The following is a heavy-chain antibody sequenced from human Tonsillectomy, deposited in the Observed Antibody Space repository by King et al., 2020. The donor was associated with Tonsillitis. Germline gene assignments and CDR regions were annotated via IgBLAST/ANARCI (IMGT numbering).Heavy chain of an antibody. D-gene: IGHD6-19*01. CDR1: GFTFSSYG. Sequence: VQLVESGGGVVQPGGSLRLSCAASGFTFSSYGMHWVRQAPGKGLEWVAFIRYDGSNKYYADSVKGRFTISRDNSKNTLYLQMNSLRAEDTAVYYCVLHPGCSSGWYVFAYWGQGTLVTVSS. V-gene: IGHV3-30*02. J-gene: IGHJ4*02. CDR2: IRYDGSNK. CDR3: VLHPGCSSGWYVFAY.